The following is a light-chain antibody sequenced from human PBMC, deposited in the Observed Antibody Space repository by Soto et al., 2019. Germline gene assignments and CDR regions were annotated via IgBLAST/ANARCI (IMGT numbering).Light chain of an antibody. CDR1: QSLSTRS. J-gene: IGKJ1*01. V-gene: IGKV3-20*01. CDR3: QQYGRSVG. Sequence: EIVLTQSPGTLSLSPGERLTLSCRTSQSLSTRSLAWYQQKPGQAPSLLIYEASTRAPGTPDRFSGSGSGTDFTLTVSRLEPEDFAVYYCQQYGRSVGFGQGTK. CDR2: EAS.